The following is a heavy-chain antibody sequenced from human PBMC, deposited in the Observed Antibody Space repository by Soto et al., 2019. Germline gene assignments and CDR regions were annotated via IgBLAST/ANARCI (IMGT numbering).Heavy chain of an antibody. D-gene: IGHD3-10*01. Sequence: QVQVVQSGVEVRRPGSSVKVSCKASGDTFKNCVISWVRQAPGQGLEWMGGIIPLFGTTDFAQRFQGRLTITTVGSTSTAYVELSRLRSEGTATYYCAAELGFGNLSVVWGQGATVIVSS. CDR1: GDTFKNCV. V-gene: IGHV1-69*01. CDR2: IIPLFGTT. J-gene: IGHJ6*02. CDR3: AAELGFGNLSVV.